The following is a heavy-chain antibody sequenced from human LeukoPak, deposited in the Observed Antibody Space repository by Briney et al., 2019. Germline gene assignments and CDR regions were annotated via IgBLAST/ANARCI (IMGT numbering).Heavy chain of an antibody. D-gene: IGHD5-24*01. V-gene: IGHV4-39*01. J-gene: IGHJ5*02. CDR2: MHYIGSS. CDR3: ARQGWLQLPFGS. CDR1: GGSVSSHTYY. Sequence: SETLSLTCTVSGGSVSSHTYYWGWIRQPPGKGLEWIGSMHYIGSSYYNPSLKSRVTISVDTSKNQFSLKLSSVTAADTAVYYCARQGWLQLPFGSWGQGTLVTVSS.